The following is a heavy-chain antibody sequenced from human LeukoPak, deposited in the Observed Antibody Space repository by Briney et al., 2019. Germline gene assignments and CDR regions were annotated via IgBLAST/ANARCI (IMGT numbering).Heavy chain of an antibody. CDR3: ARTGDPAYDAFDI. V-gene: IGHV1-2*02. D-gene: IGHD7-27*01. CDR1: GYIFIDHY. J-gene: IGHJ3*02. CDR2: INPDSGAT. Sequence: ALVTVSCKASGYIFIDHYMHWVRQAPGQGLEWMGWINPDSGATNYAQTFQGGVTMTRDTSISTAYMELSGLRSDDTAVYYCARTGDPAYDAFDIWGQGTLVTVSS.